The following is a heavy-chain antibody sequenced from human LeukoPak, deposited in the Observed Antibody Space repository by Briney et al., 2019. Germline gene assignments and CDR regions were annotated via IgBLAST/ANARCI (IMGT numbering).Heavy chain of an antibody. CDR3: ARVEVRGVIQWFDP. J-gene: IGHJ5*02. D-gene: IGHD3-10*01. Sequence: ASVKVSCKASGYTFTGYYMHWVRQAPGQGLEWMGWINPNSGGTNYALKFQGRVTMTRDTSISTAYMELSRLRSDDTAVYYCARVEVRGVIQWFDPWGQGTLVTVSS. CDR2: INPNSGGT. V-gene: IGHV1-2*02. CDR1: GYTFTGYY.